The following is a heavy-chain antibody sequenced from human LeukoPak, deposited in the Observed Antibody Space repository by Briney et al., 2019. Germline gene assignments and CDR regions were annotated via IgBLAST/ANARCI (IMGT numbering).Heavy chain of an antibody. CDR3: ARDPTYYYDSSGPTTIFDY. CDR2: ISSSSSYI. V-gene: IGHV3-21*01. D-gene: IGHD3-22*01. J-gene: IGHJ4*02. Sequence: GGSLRLSCAASGFTFSSYSMNWVRQAPGKGLEWVSSISSSSSYIYYADSVKGRFTISRDNAKNSLYLQMNSLRAEDTAVYYCARDPTYYYDSSGPTTIFDYWGQGILVTVSS. CDR1: GFTFSSYS.